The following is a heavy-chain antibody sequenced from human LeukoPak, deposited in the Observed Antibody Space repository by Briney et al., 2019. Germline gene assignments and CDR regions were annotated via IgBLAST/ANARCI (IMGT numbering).Heavy chain of an antibody. V-gene: IGHV1-18*04. J-gene: IGHJ5*02. D-gene: IGHD2-15*01. CDR3: AGDGIRYCSGGSCSRFDP. Sequence: ASVKGSCKASGYTVTSYGISWVRQAPGQGLEWMGWISAYNGNTNYAQKLQGRVTMTTDTSTSTAYMELRSLRSDDTAVYFCAGDGIRYCSGGSCSRFDPWGQGTLVTVSS. CDR2: ISAYNGNT. CDR1: GYTVTSYG.